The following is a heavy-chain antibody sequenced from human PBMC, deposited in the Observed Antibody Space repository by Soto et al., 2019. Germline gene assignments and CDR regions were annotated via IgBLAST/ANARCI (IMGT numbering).Heavy chain of an antibody. Sequence: ASVKVSCKASGYTFTSYGISWVRQAPGQGLEWMGRISAYNGNTNYAQKLQGRVTMTTDTSTSTAYMELRSLRSDDTAVYYCAVPELTSPAYCGGDCSSLGGYYGMDVWGQGTTVTVSS. J-gene: IGHJ6*02. CDR2: ISAYNGNT. D-gene: IGHD2-21*02. CDR1: GYTFTSYG. V-gene: IGHV1-18*04. CDR3: AVPELTSPAYCGGDCSSLGGYYGMDV.